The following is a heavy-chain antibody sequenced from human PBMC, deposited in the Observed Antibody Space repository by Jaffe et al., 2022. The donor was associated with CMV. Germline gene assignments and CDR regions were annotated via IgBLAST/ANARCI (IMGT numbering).Heavy chain of an antibody. CDR3: ARWGTDYYGSGSYPLAFDC. CDR1: GFTFSSYG. D-gene: IGHD3-10*01. J-gene: IGHJ4*02. CDR2: IWYDGSNK. Sequence: QVQLVESGGGVVQPGRSLRLSCAASGFTFSSYGMHWVRQAPGKGLEWVAVIWYDGSNKYYADSVKGRFTISRDNSKNTLYLQMNSLRAEDTAVYYCARWGTDYYGSGSYPLAFDCWGQGTLVTVSS. V-gene: IGHV3-33*01.